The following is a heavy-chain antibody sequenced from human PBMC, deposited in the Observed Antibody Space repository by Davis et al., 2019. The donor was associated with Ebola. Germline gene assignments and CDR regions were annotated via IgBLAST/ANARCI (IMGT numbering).Heavy chain of an antibody. J-gene: IGHJ5*02. D-gene: IGHD3-10*01. V-gene: IGHV1-2*06. CDR1: GYTFTSYG. CDR3: ARDWGGVLWFGELLGWFDP. Sequence: ASVKVSCKASGYTFTSYGISWVRQAPGQGLEWMGRINPNSGGTNYAQKFQGRVTMTRDTSISTAYMELNRLRSDDTAVYYCARDWGGVLWFGELLGWFDPWGQGTLVTVSS. CDR2: INPNSGGT.